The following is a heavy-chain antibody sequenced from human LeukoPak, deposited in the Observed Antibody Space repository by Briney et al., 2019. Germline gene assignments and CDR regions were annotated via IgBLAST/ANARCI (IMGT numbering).Heavy chain of an antibody. J-gene: IGHJ6*02. CDR2: INHSEST. Sequence: PSETLSLTCAVYGGSFSGYHWSWIRQPPGKGLEWIGEINHSESTNYDPSLKSRVTISIDTSNNQFSLKLSSVTAADTAVYYCARDGSSSWYHYYYYGMDVWGQGTTVTVSS. D-gene: IGHD6-13*01. CDR1: GGSFSGYH. CDR3: ARDGSSSWYHYYYYGMDV. V-gene: IGHV4-34*01.